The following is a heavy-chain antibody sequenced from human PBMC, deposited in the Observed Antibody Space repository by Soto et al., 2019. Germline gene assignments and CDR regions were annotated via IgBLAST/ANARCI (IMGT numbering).Heavy chain of an antibody. CDR1: GFTFSSYA. CDR3: ARDPKIVAYLEY. D-gene: IGHD3-22*01. Sequence: PGVSRRLSGAASGFTFSSYAMHWVRQAPGRGLEWVAVISYDGSNKYYADSVKGRFTISRDNSKNTLYLQMNSLRAEDTAVYYCARDPKIVAYLEYWRQGTLGAVSS. CDR2: ISYDGSNK. J-gene: IGHJ4*02. V-gene: IGHV3-30-3*01.